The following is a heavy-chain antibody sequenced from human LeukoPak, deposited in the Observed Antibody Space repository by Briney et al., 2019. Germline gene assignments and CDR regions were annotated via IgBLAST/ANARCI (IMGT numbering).Heavy chain of an antibody. Sequence: SETLSLTCTVSGYSISSGYYWGWIQQPPGKGLEWIGSIYTSGSINYNPSLKSRVTISVDTSKNQFSLKLNSVTAADTAVYYCARVTTAPYYMDVWGKGTTVTVSS. CDR1: GYSISSGYY. V-gene: IGHV4-38-2*02. J-gene: IGHJ6*03. CDR2: IYTSGSI. CDR3: ARVTTAPYYMDV. D-gene: IGHD1-1*01.